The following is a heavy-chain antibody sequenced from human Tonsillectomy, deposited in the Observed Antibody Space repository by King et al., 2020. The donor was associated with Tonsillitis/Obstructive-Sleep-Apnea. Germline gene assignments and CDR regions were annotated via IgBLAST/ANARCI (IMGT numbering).Heavy chain of an antibody. D-gene: IGHD3-9*01. Sequence: VQLQESGPGLVKPSETLSLTCTVSGGSISSYYWSWIRQPPGKGLEWIGYIYYSGSTNYNPSLKSRVTISVDTSKNQFSLKLSSVTAADTAVYYCARALPDSYYDILTNYYYMDVWGKGTTVTVS. V-gene: IGHV4-59*01. CDR1: GGSISSYY. J-gene: IGHJ6*03. CDR3: ARALPDSYYDILTNYYYMDV. CDR2: IYYSGST.